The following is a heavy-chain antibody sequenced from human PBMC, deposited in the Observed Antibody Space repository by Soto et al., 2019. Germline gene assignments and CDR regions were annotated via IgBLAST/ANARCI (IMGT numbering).Heavy chain of an antibody. Sequence: QVQLVESGGGVVQPGRSLRLSCAASGFTFSSYGMQWVRQAPGKGLEWVAGIWYDGSNKEYVDSVKGRFTISRDSSKNTLNLEMNSLRVEDTAVYYCARALFDSSVSGPKPVGSWGQGTLVTVSS. CDR2: IWYDGSNK. CDR1: GFTFSSYG. D-gene: IGHD6-19*01. CDR3: ARALFDSSVSGPKPVGS. V-gene: IGHV3-33*01. J-gene: IGHJ4*02.